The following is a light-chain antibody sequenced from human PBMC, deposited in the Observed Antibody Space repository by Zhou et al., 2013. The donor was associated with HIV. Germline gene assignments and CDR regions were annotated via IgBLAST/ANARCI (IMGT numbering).Light chain of an antibody. J-gene: IGKJ2*04. V-gene: IGKV1-5*03. CDR3: QQYNSYPCS. CDR2: KAS. Sequence: DIQMTQSPSSVSASVGDRVTITCRASQDINTWLAWYQQKPGKAPKLLIYKASSLESGVPSRFSGSGSGTEFTLTISSLQPDDFATYYCQQYNSYPCSFGQGTKLEIK. CDR1: QDINTW.